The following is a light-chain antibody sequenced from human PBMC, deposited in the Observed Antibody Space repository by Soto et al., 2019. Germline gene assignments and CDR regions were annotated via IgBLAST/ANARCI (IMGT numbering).Light chain of an antibody. CDR3: GSYSSSSSLYV. CDR2: EVS. CDR1: SGDIGGYNY. Sequence: QSVLTQPASASGSPGQSITISCTGTSGDIGGYNYVSWYQQYPGRAPKLMIYEVSNRPSEVSYRFSGSKSGNTASLTISGLQAEDEADYYCGSYSSSSSLYVFGTGTKVTVL. J-gene: IGLJ1*01. V-gene: IGLV2-14*01.